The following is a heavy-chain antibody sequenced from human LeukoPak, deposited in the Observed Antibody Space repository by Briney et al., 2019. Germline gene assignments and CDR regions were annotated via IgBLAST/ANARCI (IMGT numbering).Heavy chain of an antibody. Sequence: GSSVTVSCKASGGTFSSYAISWVRQAPGQGLEWMGGIIPIFGTANYAQKFQGRVTITTDESTSTAYMELSSLRSEDTAVYYCARGSYYDSSGRNAPFDYWGQGTLVTVSS. CDR1: GGTFSSYA. J-gene: IGHJ4*02. CDR3: ARGSYYDSSGRNAPFDY. D-gene: IGHD3-22*01. CDR2: IIPIFGTA. V-gene: IGHV1-69*05.